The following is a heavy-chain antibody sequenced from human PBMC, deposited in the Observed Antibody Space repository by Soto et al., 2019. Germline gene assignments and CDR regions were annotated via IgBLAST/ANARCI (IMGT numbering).Heavy chain of an antibody. J-gene: IGHJ4*02. V-gene: IGHV3-23*03. D-gene: IGHD4-4*01. CDR3: ARNGWGMATVGM. CDR1: GFTFSSCA. Sequence: GGSLRLSCAASGFTFSSCAMGWVRQAPGKGLEWVSLIYSDGTTYYADSVKGRFTISRDNSKNTLYLQMNSLRVEDTAVYYCARNGWGMATVGMWGPGTLVTVSS. CDR2: IYSDGTT.